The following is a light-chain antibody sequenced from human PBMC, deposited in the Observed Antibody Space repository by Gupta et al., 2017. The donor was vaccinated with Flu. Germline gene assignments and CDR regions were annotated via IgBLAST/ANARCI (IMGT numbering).Light chain of an antibody. CDR2: DAS. J-gene: IGKJ4*01. CDR3: QQRSNWPLT. CDR1: QNINNF. Sequence: EIVLTQSPATLSLSPGERVTLSCRSSQNINNFLAWYQQRPGQVPRLLISDASNRTTGIPARFSGSGSGTDFTLTITSLTPEDVAVYYCQQRSNWPLTFGGGTKVEIK. V-gene: IGKV3-11*01.